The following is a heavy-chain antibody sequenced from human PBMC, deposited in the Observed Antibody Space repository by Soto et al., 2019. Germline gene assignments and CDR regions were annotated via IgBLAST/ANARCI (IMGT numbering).Heavy chain of an antibody. CDR1: GGPFSGYY. Sequence: SETLSLTCAVYGGPFSGYYWSWIRQPPGKGLEWIGEINHSGSTNYNPSLKSRVTISVDTSKNQFSLKLSSVTAADTAVYYCAREPMYSSGWYGGYYFDYWGQGTLVTVSS. J-gene: IGHJ4*02. D-gene: IGHD6-19*01. CDR3: AREPMYSSGWYGGYYFDY. V-gene: IGHV4-34*01. CDR2: INHSGST.